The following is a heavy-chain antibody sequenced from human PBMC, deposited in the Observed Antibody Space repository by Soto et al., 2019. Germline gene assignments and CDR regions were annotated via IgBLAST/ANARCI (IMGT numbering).Heavy chain of an antibody. CDR2: ISGSGGST. V-gene: IGHV3-23*01. CDR3: AKVGSPYSGYSYYMDV. D-gene: IGHD5-12*01. J-gene: IGHJ6*03. CDR1: GFTFSSYA. Sequence: GGSLRLSCAASGFTFSSYAMSWVRQAPGKGLEWVSAISGSGGSTYYADSVKGRFTISRDNSKNTLYLQMNSLRAEDTAVYYCAKVGSPYSGYSYYMDVWGKGTTVTVSS.